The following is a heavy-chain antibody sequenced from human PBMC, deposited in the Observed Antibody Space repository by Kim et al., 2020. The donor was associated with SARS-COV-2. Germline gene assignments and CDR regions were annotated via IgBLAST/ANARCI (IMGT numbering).Heavy chain of an antibody. Sequence: GGSLRLSCAASGFTFSGYDMSWIRQAPGKGLEWVSYISSSGSHTNYADSVKGRFTISRDNAKNSLYLQMNSLRAEDTAVYYCARVRYNTVDYWGQGTLVTASS. CDR3: ARVRYNTVDY. CDR2: ISSSGSHT. D-gene: IGHD1-1*01. CDR1: GFTFSGYD. V-gene: IGHV3-11*06. J-gene: IGHJ4*02.